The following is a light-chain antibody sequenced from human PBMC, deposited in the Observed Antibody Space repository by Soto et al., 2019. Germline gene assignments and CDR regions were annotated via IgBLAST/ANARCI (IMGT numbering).Light chain of an antibody. CDR3: CSFTSSNTHV. J-gene: IGLJ1*01. CDR2: EVN. CDR1: ASDVGYYNL. Sequence: QSVLTQPRSVSGSPGQSVTISCTGTASDVGYYNLVSWYQQHPGKVPKLILFEVNKRPSGVSGRFSGSKSGNTASLTISGLQADDEADYYCCSFTSSNTHVFGTGTKLTVL. V-gene: IGLV2-23*02.